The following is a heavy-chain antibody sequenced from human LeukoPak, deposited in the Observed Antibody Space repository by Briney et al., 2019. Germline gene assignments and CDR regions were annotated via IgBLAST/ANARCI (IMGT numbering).Heavy chain of an antibody. CDR3: AKMKGHPLPKYYMDI. V-gene: IGHV3-23*01. D-gene: IGHD1-26*01. Sequence: GGSLRLSCAASGFTFSNFAMSWVRRTPGKGLEWVSGIINSGDTLYGDSVKGRFTISRDNSKNTLYLEMNSLRAEDTAIYYCAKMKGHPLPKYYMDIWGQGTTVTVSS. CDR1: GFTFSNFA. CDR2: IINSGDT. J-gene: IGHJ6*01.